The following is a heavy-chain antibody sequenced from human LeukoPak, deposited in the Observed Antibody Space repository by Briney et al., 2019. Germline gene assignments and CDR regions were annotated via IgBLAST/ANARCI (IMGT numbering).Heavy chain of an antibody. D-gene: IGHD3-22*01. CDR2: IIPILGIA. CDR3: ARDGAWYYDSRSWFDP. Sequence: SVKVSCKASGGTFSSYAISWVRQVPGQGLEWMGRIIPILGIANYAQKFQGRVTITADKSTSTAYMELSSLRSEDTAVYYCARDGAWYYDSRSWFDPWGQGTLVTVSS. CDR1: GGTFSSYA. V-gene: IGHV1-69*04. J-gene: IGHJ5*02.